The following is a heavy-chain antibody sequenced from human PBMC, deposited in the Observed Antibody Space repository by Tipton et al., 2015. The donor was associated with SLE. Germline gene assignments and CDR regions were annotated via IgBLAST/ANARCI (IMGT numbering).Heavy chain of an antibody. D-gene: IGHD3-16*01. CDR1: GASINSGTYY. CDR2: IYTSGAT. CDR3: ARGIMGDHDY. Sequence: TLSLTCAVSGASINSGTYYWNWIRHPAGKGLEWIGRIYTSGATNYSPSFESRITISLDMSKNQFSLKLSSVTAADTAVYYCARGIMGDHDYWGQGTLVTVSS. V-gene: IGHV4-61*02. J-gene: IGHJ4*02.